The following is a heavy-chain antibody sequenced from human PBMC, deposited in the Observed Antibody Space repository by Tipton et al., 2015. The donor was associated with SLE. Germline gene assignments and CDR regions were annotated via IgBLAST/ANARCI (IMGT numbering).Heavy chain of an antibody. CDR1: GGSISSKNYY. CDR3: ARENYDSSGYYPSTTRYGMDV. CDR2: IHYSGST. J-gene: IGHJ6*02. D-gene: IGHD3-22*01. Sequence: TLSLTCTVSGGSISSKNYYWGWIRQPPGKGLEWIGSIHYSGSTYDNPSFKSRVTISVDTSKNQFSLKLSSVTAADTAVYYCARENYDSSGYYPSTTRYGMDVWGQGTTVTVSS. V-gene: IGHV4-39*07.